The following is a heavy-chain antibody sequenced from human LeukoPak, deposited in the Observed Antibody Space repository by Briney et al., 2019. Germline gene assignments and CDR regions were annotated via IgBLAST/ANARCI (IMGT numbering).Heavy chain of an antibody. CDR1: GFTFSRNW. Sequence: GGSLRLSCAASGFTFSRNWMSWVRQAPGKGLEWVANIRQDGSDKYYVASVKGRFTISRDNAKNSLYLLMNSLRTEDTAVYYCAATYYYDGSGDYWGQGTLVTVSS. V-gene: IGHV3-7*02. CDR2: IRQDGSDK. D-gene: IGHD3-22*01. J-gene: IGHJ4*02. CDR3: AATYYYDGSGDY.